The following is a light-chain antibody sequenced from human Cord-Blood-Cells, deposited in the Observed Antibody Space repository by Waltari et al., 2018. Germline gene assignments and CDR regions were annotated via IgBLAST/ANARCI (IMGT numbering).Light chain of an antibody. CDR2: AAS. J-gene: IGKJ1*01. CDR3: QKYNSAPWT. CDR1: QGISNY. Sequence: DIQMNQSPSSMSASVGDRVTITCRASQGISNYLAWYQQKPGKVPKLLTYAASTLQSGVPSRFSGSGSGTDFTLTISSLQPEDVATYYGQKYNSAPWTFGQGTKVEIK. V-gene: IGKV1-27*01.